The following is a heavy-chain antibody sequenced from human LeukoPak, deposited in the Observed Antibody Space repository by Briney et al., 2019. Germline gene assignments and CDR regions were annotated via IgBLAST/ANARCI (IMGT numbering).Heavy chain of an antibody. J-gene: IGHJ4*02. Sequence: ASVKVSCKASGYTFTSCAMHWVRQAPGQRLEWMGWINAGNGNTKYSQKFQGRVTITADESTSTAYMELSSLRSEDTAVYYCARNGYGSGSYYLFDYWGQGTLVTVSS. CDR3: ARNGYGSGSYYLFDY. D-gene: IGHD3-10*01. V-gene: IGHV1-3*01. CDR2: INAGNGNT. CDR1: GYTFTSCA.